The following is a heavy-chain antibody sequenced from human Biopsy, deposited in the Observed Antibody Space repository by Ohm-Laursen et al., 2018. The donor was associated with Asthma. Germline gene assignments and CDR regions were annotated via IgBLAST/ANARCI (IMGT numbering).Heavy chain of an antibody. D-gene: IGHD6-19*01. CDR3: ARCQVGYSSGWSLLLKKIYYSGMDV. CDR1: GGTFSNFA. CDR2: IMTVFGTT. Sequence: GASVKFSCKAPGGTFSNFAISWVRQAPGQGLEWLGGIMTVFGTTNYAQKLQGRVTITADESTSTAYMEVTSLRSEDTAIYYCARCQVGYSSGWSLLLKKIYYSGMDVWGQGTAVTVSS. J-gene: IGHJ6*02. V-gene: IGHV1-69*13.